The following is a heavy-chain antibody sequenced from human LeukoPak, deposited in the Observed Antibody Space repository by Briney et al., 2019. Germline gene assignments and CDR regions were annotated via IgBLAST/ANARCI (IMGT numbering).Heavy chain of an antibody. CDR1: GFTFSSYD. CDR3: VRDTSGWGMDV. CDR2: IGKAGDT. Sequence: GGSLRLSCVASGFTFSSYDMHWVRQRKGEGLEWVSDIGKAGDTYYADSVKGRFTISRENAKNSLYLQMNSLRDGDTAVYYCVRDTSGWGMDVWGQGTTVIVSS. J-gene: IGHJ6*02. V-gene: IGHV3-13*01.